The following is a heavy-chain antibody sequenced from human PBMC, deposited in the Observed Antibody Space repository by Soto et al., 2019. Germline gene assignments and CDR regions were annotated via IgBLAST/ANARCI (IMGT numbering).Heavy chain of an antibody. CDR1: GFTFDDFA. J-gene: IGHJ4*02. D-gene: IGHD3-22*01. V-gene: IGHV3-9*01. CDR2: ISWNGATM. Sequence: EVQLVESGGGLVQPGRSLRLSCAASGFTFDDFAMHWVRQAPGKGLEWVSGISWNGATMGYGDSVSGRFTISRDNTKNSLYLQMNSLKPEDTALYYFAKDNGGYYDSSGNFEYWGQGTLVTVSS. CDR3: AKDNGGYYDSSGNFEY.